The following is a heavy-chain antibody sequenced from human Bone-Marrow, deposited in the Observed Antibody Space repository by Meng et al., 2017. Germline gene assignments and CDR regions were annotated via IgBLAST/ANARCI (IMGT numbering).Heavy chain of an antibody. D-gene: IGHD1-26*01. CDR2: IHPKTGDT. J-gene: IGHJ4*02. CDR1: GYTFSAYW. CDR3: ASFMGGTTVPY. Sequence: ASVKVSCKASGYTFSAYWIHWMRQAPGQGLEWMGWIHPKTGDTKYAQKFQGRVTMTRDTSISTMYLELSSLRSDDTAVYYCASFMGGTTVPYWGQGTLVTDSS. V-gene: IGHV1-2*02.